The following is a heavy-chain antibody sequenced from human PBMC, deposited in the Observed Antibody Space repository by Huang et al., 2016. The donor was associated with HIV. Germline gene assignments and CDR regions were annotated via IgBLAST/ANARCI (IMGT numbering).Heavy chain of an antibody. D-gene: IGHD6-13*01. CDR2: MNPASGTS. CDR1: GYIFTKYD. CDR3: AKGRGGKQQLITQSFYYYYCMDV. Sequence: QVQLVQSGAEVRTPGASVKVSCKASGYIFTKYDIHWVRRATGQGLEWLGYMNPASGTSCFAQKFQGRVTFTTNATESTAYMELSNLRSDDTAVYCCAKGRGGKQQLITQSFYYYYCMDVWGGGTTVTVSS. J-gene: IGHJ6*04. V-gene: IGHV1-8*01.